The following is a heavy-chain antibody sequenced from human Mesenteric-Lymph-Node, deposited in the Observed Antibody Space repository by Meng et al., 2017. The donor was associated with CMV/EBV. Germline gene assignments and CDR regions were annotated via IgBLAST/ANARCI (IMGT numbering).Heavy chain of an antibody. D-gene: IGHD2-21*02. CDR1: GYSLTSYW. CDR3: AVTTAISRVFDY. CDR2: IYPGDSDT. J-gene: IGHJ4*02. V-gene: IGHV5-51*01. Sequence: CKGSGYSLTSYWIGWVRQMPVKGLEWMGIIYPGDSDTRYSPSFQGQVTISADKSISTAYLQWSSLNASDTAMYYCAVTTAISRVFDYWGQGTLVTVSS.